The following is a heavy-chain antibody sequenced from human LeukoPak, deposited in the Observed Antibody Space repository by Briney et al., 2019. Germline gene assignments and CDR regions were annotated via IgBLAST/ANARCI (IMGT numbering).Heavy chain of an antibody. V-gene: IGHV3-49*03. D-gene: IGHD2-21*02. CDR2: IRSKTYGGTT. CDR3: TREINGPYCGGDCYSAFDY. CDR1: GFTFGDYA. J-gene: IGHJ4*02. Sequence: PGGSLRLSCTASGFTFGDYAMNWFRQAPGKGLEWVGFIRSKTYGGTTEYAASVKGRFTISRDDSKSIAYLQMNSLKTEDTAVYYCTREINGPYCGGDCYSAFDYWGQGTLVTVSS.